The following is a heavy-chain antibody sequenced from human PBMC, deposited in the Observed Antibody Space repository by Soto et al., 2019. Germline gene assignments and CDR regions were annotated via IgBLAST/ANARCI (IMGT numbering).Heavy chain of an antibody. CDR3: AREDSYGAFDY. CDR2: IYHSGST. V-gene: IGHV4-30-2*01. J-gene: IGHJ4*02. D-gene: IGHD5-18*01. Sequence: LSLTCAVSGGSISSGGYSWSWIRQPPGKGLEWIGYIYHSGSTYYNPSLESRVTMSVDRSKNHFSLNLSSVTAADTAVYYCAREDSYGAFDYWGQGTLVTVSS. CDR1: GGSISSGGYS.